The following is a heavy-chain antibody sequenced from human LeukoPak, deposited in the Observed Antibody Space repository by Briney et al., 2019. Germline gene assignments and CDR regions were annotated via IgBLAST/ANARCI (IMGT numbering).Heavy chain of an antibody. J-gene: IGHJ4*02. Sequence: PGGSLRLPCEASGFPYRMYSMAWVRQAPGKGLEGGSVIKERGGYIQDAYSVKGRFTISRDNSQNTLFLQMNSLRDEDTAVYYCVKERDRGIEVADDFDYWGQGTLVTVSS. V-gene: IGHV3-23*01. D-gene: IGHD6-19*01. CDR1: GFPYRMYS. CDR3: VKERDRGIEVADDFDY. CDR2: IKERGGYI.